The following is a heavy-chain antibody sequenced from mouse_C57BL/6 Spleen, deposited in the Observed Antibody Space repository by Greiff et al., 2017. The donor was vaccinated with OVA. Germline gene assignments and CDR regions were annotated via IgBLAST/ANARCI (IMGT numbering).Heavy chain of an antibody. Sequence: VKLMESGAELVRPGTSVKVSCKASGYAFTNYLIEWVKQRPGQGLEWIGVINPGSGGTNYNEKFKGKATLTADKSSSTAYMQLSSLTSEDSAVYFCARYNDGYYEGAMDYWGQGTSVTVSS. J-gene: IGHJ4*01. CDR3: ARYNDGYYEGAMDY. CDR2: INPGSGGT. V-gene: IGHV1-54*01. CDR1: GYAFTNYL. D-gene: IGHD2-3*01.